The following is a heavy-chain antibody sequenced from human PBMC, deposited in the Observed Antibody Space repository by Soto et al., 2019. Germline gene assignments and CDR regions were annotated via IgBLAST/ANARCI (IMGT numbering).Heavy chain of an antibody. CDR3: ARGGLGYCSGGSCYSAELSRYYYGMDV. V-gene: IGHV4-31*03. CDR1: GGSISSGGYY. Sequence: PSETLSLTCTVSGGSISSGGYYWSWIRQHPGKGLEWIGYIYYSGATYYNPSLKGRVTISVDTSKNQFSLKLSSVTAADTAVYYCARGGLGYCSGGSCYSAELSRYYYGMDVWGQGTTVTSP. CDR2: IYYSGAT. J-gene: IGHJ6*02. D-gene: IGHD2-15*01.